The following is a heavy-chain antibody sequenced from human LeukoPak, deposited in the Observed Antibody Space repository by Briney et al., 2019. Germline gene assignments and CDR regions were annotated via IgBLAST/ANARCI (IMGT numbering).Heavy chain of an antibody. CDR3: ARRPYIVVVPAALRKGSWFDP. J-gene: IGHJ5*02. V-gene: IGHV4-34*01. CDR1: GGSFSGYY. D-gene: IGHD2-2*02. Sequence: SETLSLTCAVYGGSFSGYYWSWIRQPPGKGLEWIGEINHSGSTNYNPSLKSRVTISVDTSKNQFSLKLSSVTAADTAVYYCARRPYIVVVPAALRKGSWFDPWGQGTLVTVSS. CDR2: INHSGST.